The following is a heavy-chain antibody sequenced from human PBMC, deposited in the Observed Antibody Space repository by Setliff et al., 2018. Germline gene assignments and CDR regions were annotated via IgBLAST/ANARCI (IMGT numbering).Heavy chain of an antibody. Sequence: PSETLSLTCSVSSGSIGSHYWNWMRQPPGKGLEWIGHVFHTGSTKYNPSLRSRVTISVDTSENYFSLRLTSVTAAGTAVYYCARAPPSVPYGDYGPRQYFDLWGRGSLVTVSS. CDR1: SGSIGSHY. J-gene: IGHJ2*01. D-gene: IGHD4-17*01. CDR2: VFHTGST. V-gene: IGHV4-59*11. CDR3: ARAPPSVPYGDYGPRQYFDL.